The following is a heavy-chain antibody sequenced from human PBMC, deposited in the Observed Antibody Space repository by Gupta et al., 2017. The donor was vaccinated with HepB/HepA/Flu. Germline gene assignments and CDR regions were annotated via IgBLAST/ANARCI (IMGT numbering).Heavy chain of an antibody. D-gene: IGHD6-6*01. J-gene: IGHJ4*02. Sequence: EVQLVESGGGLVKPGGSLRLSCAASGFTFSNAWMSRVRQAPGKGLEWVGRIKSKTDGGTTDYAAPVKGRFTISRDDSKNTLYLQMNSLKTEDTAVYYCTTDLGYSSSSIDYWGQGTLVTVSS. CDR3: TTDLGYSSSSIDY. V-gene: IGHV3-15*01. CDR2: IKSKTDGGTT. CDR1: GFTFSNAW.